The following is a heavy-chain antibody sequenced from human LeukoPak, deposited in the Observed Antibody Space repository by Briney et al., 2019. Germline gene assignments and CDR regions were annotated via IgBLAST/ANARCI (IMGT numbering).Heavy chain of an antibody. CDR2: IYYSGST. V-gene: IGHV4-31*03. CDR3: ARIGRPKTFDP. D-gene: IGHD3/OR15-3a*01. CDR1: GGSISSGGYY. Sequence: SETLSLTCTVSGGSISSGGYYWSWIRQHPGKGLEWIGYIYYSGSTYYNPSLKSRVTISVDTSKNQFSLKLSSVTAADTAVYYCARIGRPKTFDPWGQGTLVTVSS. J-gene: IGHJ5*02.